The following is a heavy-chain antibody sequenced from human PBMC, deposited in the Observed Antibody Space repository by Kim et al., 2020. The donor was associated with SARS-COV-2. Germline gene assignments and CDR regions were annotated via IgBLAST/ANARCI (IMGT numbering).Heavy chain of an antibody. V-gene: IGHV4-34*01. CDR1: GGSFSGYY. CDR2: INHSGST. J-gene: IGHJ6*02. CDR3: ARVRQWLSRYRLSYGMDV. D-gene: IGHD6-19*01. Sequence: SETLSLTCAVYGGSFSGYYWSWIRQPPGKGLEWIGEINHSGSTNYNPSLKSRVTISVDTSKNQFSLKLSSVTAADTAVYYCARVRQWLSRYRLSYGMDVWGQGTTVTVSS.